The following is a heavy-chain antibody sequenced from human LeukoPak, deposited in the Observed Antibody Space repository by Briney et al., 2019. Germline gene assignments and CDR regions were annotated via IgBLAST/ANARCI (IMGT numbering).Heavy chain of an antibody. V-gene: IGHV3-43D*03. CDR2: ISWDGGST. J-gene: IGHJ4*02. CDR1: GFTFDDYA. D-gene: IGHD6-19*01. Sequence: GGSLRLSCAASGFTFDDYAMHWVRQAPGKGLEWVSLISWDGGSTYYADSVKGRFTISRDNSKNSLYLQMNSLRAEDTALYYCAKDMDSSGWYMFDYWGQGTLVTVSS. CDR3: AKDMDSSGWYMFDY.